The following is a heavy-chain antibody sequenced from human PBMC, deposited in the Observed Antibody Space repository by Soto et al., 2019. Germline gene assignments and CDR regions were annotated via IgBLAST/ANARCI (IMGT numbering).Heavy chain of an antibody. CDR2: ISSSSSYI. J-gene: IGHJ4*02. D-gene: IGHD3-9*01. CDR3: ESAYYDILTGYYSDY. V-gene: IGHV3-21*01. CDR1: GFTFSSYS. Sequence: PGGSLRLSCAASGFTFSSYSMNWVRQAPGKGLEWVSSISSSSSYIYYADSVKGRFTISRDNAKNSLYLQMNSLRAEDTAVYYCESAYYDILTGYYSDYWGQGTLVTVSS.